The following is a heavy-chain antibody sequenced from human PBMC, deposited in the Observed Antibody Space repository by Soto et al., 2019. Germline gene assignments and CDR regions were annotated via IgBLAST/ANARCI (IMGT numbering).Heavy chain of an antibody. J-gene: IGHJ4*02. CDR1: GFPFTTYG. V-gene: IGHV3-30*03. D-gene: IGHD3-10*01. CDR3: VGGQYYFDY. Sequence: QVQLVESGGGVVQPGRSLRLSCAASGFPFTTYGMHWVREGPGKGLAWVAAISYDGSNKFYADSVKGRFTISRDNSKNTLYLQMNSLRPEDTALYYCVGGQYYFDYRGQGTLVIVSS. CDR2: ISYDGSNK.